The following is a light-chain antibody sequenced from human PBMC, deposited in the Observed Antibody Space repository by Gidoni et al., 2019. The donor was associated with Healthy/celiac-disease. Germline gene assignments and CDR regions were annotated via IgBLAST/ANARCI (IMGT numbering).Light chain of an antibody. Sequence: EIVLTQSPATLSSSPGERATLSCRASQRVSSSYLAWYQQKPGQAPRLLIYGASSRATGIPDRFSGSGSGTDFTLTISRLEPEDFAVYDCQQYGSSPPLFTFGPGTKVDIK. CDR3: QQYGSSPPLFT. CDR2: GAS. J-gene: IGKJ3*01. CDR1: QRVSSSY. V-gene: IGKV3-20*01.